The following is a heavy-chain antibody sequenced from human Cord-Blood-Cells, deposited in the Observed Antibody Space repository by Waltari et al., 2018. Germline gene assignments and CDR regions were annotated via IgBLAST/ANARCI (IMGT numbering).Heavy chain of an antibody. CDR2: IFSNDEK. D-gene: IGHD3-3*02. V-gene: IGHV2-26*01. CDR3: ARIIRRPLLADY. CDR1: GFTLTNDRLG. Sequence: QVPLQESGPVLVKPTETLTLTCTVSGFTLTNDRLGVSWLRQPPGKALEWLAQIFSNDEKSYSTSLKSRLTISKDTSKSQVVLTMTNMDPVDTATYYCARIIRRPLLADYWGQGTLVTVSS. J-gene: IGHJ4*01.